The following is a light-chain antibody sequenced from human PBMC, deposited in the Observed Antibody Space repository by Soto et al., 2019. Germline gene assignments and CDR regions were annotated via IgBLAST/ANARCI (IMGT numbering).Light chain of an antibody. CDR1: PSVTNY. Sequence: DIVLTQSPATLSLSPGERDTLSCRASPSVTNYLAWYQQKPGHAPRLLLYVAFNRATGITARFSGSGSGTDFTLTISSLEPEDFAVYYYQQRNIWPPVTFGQGTRLEIK. CDR3: QQRNIWPPVT. V-gene: IGKV3-11*01. CDR2: VAF. J-gene: IGKJ5*01.